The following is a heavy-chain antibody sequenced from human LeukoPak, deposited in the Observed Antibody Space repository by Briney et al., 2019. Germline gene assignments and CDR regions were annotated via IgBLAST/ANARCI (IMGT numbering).Heavy chain of an antibody. Sequence: GGSLRLSCSASGFTFSSYAIHWVRQAPGKGLEWVSSISSSSSYIYYADSVKGRFTISRDNAKNSLYLQMNSLRAEDTAVYYCARDGDGYNYFDYWGQGTLVTVSS. V-gene: IGHV3-21*01. CDR1: GFTFSSYA. CDR2: ISSSSSYI. J-gene: IGHJ4*02. D-gene: IGHD5-24*01. CDR3: ARDGDGYNYFDY.